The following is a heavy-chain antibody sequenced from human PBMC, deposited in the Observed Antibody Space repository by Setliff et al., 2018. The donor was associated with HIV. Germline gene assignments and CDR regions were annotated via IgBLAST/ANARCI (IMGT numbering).Heavy chain of an antibody. CDR2: ITTYNGGT. J-gene: IGHJ3*02. D-gene: IGHD1-26*01. Sequence: ASVKVSCKASGYSFTSYGLSRVRQAPGQGLEWMGSITTYNGGTNYAQKFQGRVTMTTDTSTSTAYMELRSLRSDDTAVYYCTRGGYSGAFLDAFDIWGQGTMVTVSS. CDR1: GYSFTSYG. CDR3: TRGGYSGAFLDAFDI. V-gene: IGHV1-18*01.